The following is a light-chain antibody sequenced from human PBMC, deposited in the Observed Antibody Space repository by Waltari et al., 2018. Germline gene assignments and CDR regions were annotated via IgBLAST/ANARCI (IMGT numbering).Light chain of an antibody. J-gene: IGKJ1*01. CDR1: QSISIY. CDR3: QQRYSTPPWT. CDR2: AAS. V-gene: IGKV1-39*01. Sequence: DIQVTQSPSSLSASVGDRVTITCRASQSISIYLNWYQQKPGKAPKLLISAASSLQSGVPSRFSGSGSGTDFTLTISSLQPEEFASYYCQQRYSTPPWTFGQGTKVEI.